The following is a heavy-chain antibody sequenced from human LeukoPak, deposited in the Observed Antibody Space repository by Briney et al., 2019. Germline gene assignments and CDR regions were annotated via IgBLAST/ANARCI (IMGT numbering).Heavy chain of an antibody. Sequence: GGSLRLSCAASGFTFSSYAMSWVRQAPGKGLEWVSAIRGNGGSTYYADSVKDRFTISRDNSKNTLYLQMNSLRDDDTAVYYCASPAGFLESYGMDVWGPGTTVIVSS. D-gene: IGHD3-3*01. V-gene: IGHV3-23*01. J-gene: IGHJ6*02. CDR2: IRGNGGST. CDR3: ASPAGFLESYGMDV. CDR1: GFTFSSYA.